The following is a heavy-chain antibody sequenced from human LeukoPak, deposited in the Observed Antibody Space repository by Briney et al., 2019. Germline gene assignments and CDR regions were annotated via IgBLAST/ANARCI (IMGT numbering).Heavy chain of an antibody. CDR2: ISAYNGNT. Sequence: ASVKVSCKASGYTFTSYGISWVRQAPGQGLEWMGWISAYNGNTSYAQKLQGRVTMTTDTSTSTAYMELRSLRSDDTAVYYCARGGGYSGYDDYYYYYGMDVWGQGTTVTVSS. CDR1: GYTFTSYG. J-gene: IGHJ6*02. V-gene: IGHV1-18*01. D-gene: IGHD5-12*01. CDR3: ARGGGYSGYDDYYYYYGMDV.